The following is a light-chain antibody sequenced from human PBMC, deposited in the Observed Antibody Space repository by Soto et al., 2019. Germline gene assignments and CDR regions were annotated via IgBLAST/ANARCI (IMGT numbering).Light chain of an antibody. CDR1: KYINTR. Sequence: EIVLTQSPATLSSCPSDKVTLSCRSSKYINTRLAWYQHRPGQAPRLLIYQTSIRAAGIPARFSASGSGTDFTLTISDVQPEDFALYYCHQRQSWPRTFGQGTKVDIK. V-gene: IGKV3-11*01. CDR2: QTS. J-gene: IGKJ1*01. CDR3: HQRQSWPRT.